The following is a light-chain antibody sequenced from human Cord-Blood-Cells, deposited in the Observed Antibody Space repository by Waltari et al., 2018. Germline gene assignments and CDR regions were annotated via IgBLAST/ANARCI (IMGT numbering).Light chain of an antibody. CDR3: SSYTSSSTLVV. J-gene: IGLJ2*01. CDR2: DVS. CDR1: SSDVGGSNY. V-gene: IGLV2-14*03. Sequence: QSALTQPASVSGSPGQSITISCTGTSSDVGGSNYVSWYQHHPGKAPKLMIYDVSNRPSGVSNRFSGSKSGNTASLTISGLQAEDEADYYCSSYTSSSTLVVFGGGTKLTVL.